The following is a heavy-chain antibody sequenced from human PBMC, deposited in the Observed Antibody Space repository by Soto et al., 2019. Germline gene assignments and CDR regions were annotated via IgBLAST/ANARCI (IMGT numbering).Heavy chain of an antibody. CDR3: AKEGVMREPHLGA. J-gene: IGHJ5*02. CDR2: ISYDGSNK. Sequence: QVQLVESGGGVVQPGRSLRLSCAASGFTFSSYGMHWVRQAPGKGLEWVAVISYDGSNKYYADSVKGRFTISRDNSKNTLYLQMNSLRAEDTAVHYCAKEGVMREPHLGAWGQGTLVTVSS. CDR1: GFTFSSYG. V-gene: IGHV3-30*18. D-gene: IGHD1-26*01.